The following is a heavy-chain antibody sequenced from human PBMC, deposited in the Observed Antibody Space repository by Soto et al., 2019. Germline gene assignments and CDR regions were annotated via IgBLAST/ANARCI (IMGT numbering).Heavy chain of an antibody. CDR1: GYTVTGYY. Sequence: GASVKVSCKASGYTVTGYYMHWVRQAPGQGLEWMGWINPNSGGTNYAQKFQGRVTMTRDTSISTAYMELSRLRSDDTAVYYCARAQLRFLEWLLVPYYYYGMDVWGQGTTVTVSS. V-gene: IGHV1-2*02. D-gene: IGHD3-3*01. J-gene: IGHJ6*02. CDR3: ARAQLRFLEWLLVPYYYYGMDV. CDR2: INPNSGGT.